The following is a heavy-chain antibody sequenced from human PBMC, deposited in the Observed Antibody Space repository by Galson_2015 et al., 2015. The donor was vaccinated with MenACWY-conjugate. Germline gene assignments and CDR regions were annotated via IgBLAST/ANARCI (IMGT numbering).Heavy chain of an antibody. CDR2: IKSDGSST. CDR3: ARDGLPSGSSRYYYYNVMDV. CDR1: GFTISSYW. D-gene: IGHD5-12*01. V-gene: IGHV3-74*01. J-gene: IGHJ6*02. Sequence: SLRLSCAASGFTISSYWMHWVRQAPGKGLVGVSRIKSDGSSTNYADSVKGRFTISRDNAKNTLFLQMNSLRAEDTAVYYCARDGLPSGSSRYYYYNVMDVWGQGTTVTVSS.